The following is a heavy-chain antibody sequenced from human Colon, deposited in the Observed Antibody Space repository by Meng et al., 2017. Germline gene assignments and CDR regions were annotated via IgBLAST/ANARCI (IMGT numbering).Heavy chain of an antibody. CDR3: ISQYLGF. CDR2: IERKGDGGTT. V-gene: IGHV3-15*04. D-gene: IGHD2/OR15-2a*01. CDR1: GVTITHAW. Sequence: VKLMPSVGGLVNPGGSLRVSCAASGVTITHAWVTWFRQAPGKGLQWVGRIERKGDGGTTDFAAPVEGRFSISRDDSKNTVDLQMSGLKTEDTGVYYCISQYLGFWGQGTLVTVSS. J-gene: IGHJ4*02.